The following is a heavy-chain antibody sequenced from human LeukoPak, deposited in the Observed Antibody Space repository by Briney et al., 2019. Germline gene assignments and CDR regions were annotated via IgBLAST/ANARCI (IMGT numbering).Heavy chain of an antibody. D-gene: IGHD6-13*01. Sequence: GGSLRLSCAASGFTFSDYYMSWIRQAPGKGLEWVSYISSSSSTIYYADSVKGRFTISRDNAKNSLYLQMNSLRAEDTAVYYCARDSRRGAFDIWGQGTMVTVSS. V-gene: IGHV3-11*04. CDR2: ISSSSSTI. J-gene: IGHJ3*02. CDR1: GFTFSDYY. CDR3: ARDSRRGAFDI.